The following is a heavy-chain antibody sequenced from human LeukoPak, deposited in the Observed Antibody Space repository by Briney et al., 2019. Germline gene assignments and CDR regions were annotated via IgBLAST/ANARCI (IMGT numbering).Heavy chain of an antibody. CDR1: GGTFSSYA. J-gene: IGHJ5*02. Sequence: ASLKLSCTASGGTFSSYAISWVRQAPGQGLEWMGRIIPIRGIAYYAQKLQGRFTITADKSTNSAYMEMSSLRSEDTAVYYWARGVIPGYSGYAAWGQGTLVTVSS. D-gene: IGHD5-12*01. CDR2: IIPIRGIA. V-gene: IGHV1-69*04. CDR3: ARGVIPGYSGYAA.